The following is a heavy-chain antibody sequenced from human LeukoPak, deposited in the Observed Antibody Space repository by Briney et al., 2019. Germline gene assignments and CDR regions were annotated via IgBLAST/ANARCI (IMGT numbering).Heavy chain of an antibody. CDR1: GGSFSGYY. CDR2: INHSGST. Sequence: PSETLSLTCAVYGGSFSGYYWSWIRQPPGKGLEWIGEINHSGSTNYNPSLKSRVTISVDTSKNQFSLKLSSVTAAATAVYYCARVITKRYCTNGVCSYYYYSMDVWGKGTTVTVSS. CDR3: ARVITKRYCTNGVCSYYYYSMDV. D-gene: IGHD2-8*01. V-gene: IGHV4-34*01. J-gene: IGHJ6*03.